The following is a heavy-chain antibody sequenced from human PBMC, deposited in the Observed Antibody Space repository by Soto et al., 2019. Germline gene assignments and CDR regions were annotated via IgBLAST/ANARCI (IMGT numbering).Heavy chain of an antibody. CDR2: ITGSGGRA. J-gene: IGHJ6*01. CDR1: GFTFSNFV. V-gene: IGHV3-23*01. CDR3: AVHLGQNYYTMDV. Sequence: EVQLLESGGGWVQPGGSLRLSCAASGFTFSNFVMSWVRHIPGKGLHWVSGITGSGGRAYYADSVKGRFTISRDNSRNTLYLQMSRLGAEDTAMYHCAVHLGQNYYTMDVW.